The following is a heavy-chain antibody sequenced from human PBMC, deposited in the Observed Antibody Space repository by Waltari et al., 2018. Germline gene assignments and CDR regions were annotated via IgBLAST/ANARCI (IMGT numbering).Heavy chain of an antibody. Sequence: QVQLVQSGAEVKKPGASVKVSCQASGYTFTSYDINWVRQATRQGLEWMGWMNPNSGNTGYAQKFQGRVTITRNTSISTAYMELSSLRSEDTAVYYCARAGVDYYDISYYYYGMDVWGQGTTVTVSS. D-gene: IGHD3-22*01. CDR3: ARAGVDYYDISYYYYGMDV. J-gene: IGHJ6*02. CDR1: GYTFTSYD. CDR2: MNPNSGNT. V-gene: IGHV1-8*03.